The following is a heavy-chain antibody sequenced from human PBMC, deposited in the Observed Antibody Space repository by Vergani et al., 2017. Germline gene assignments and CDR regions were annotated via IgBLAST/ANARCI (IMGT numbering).Heavy chain of an antibody. D-gene: IGHD2-2*02. V-gene: IGHV4-30-4*08. CDR1: GDSINNGNHY. J-gene: IGHJ4*02. CDR3: ATIGYRRWGYYFDY. CDR2: ICHTEDT. Sequence: QVQLQESGPGLVKPSQTLSLTCTVSGDSINNGNHYWTWIRQSPGKGLEWIGEICHTEDTKYSPSLKSRVTVSVDESRNLFSLRLNSVTAADTAVYYCATIGYRRWGYYFDYWGQGTLVTVSS.